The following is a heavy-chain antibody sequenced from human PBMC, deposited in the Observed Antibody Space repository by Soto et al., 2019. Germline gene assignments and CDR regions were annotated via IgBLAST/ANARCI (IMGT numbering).Heavy chain of an antibody. V-gene: IGHV1-69*06. D-gene: IGHD2-15*01. Sequence: QVQLVQSGSEVKKPGSPVKVSCKASGGTFSDFTLSWLRQAPGRGLEWMGGIIPMIGATNNAQKLKGRLTITADKSTGTVYMELNSLRSDDTAVYYCARYWSAGTLYGAFDIWGQGTEVTVSP. J-gene: IGHJ3*02. CDR2: IIPMIGAT. CDR3: ARYWSAGTLYGAFDI. CDR1: GGTFSDFT.